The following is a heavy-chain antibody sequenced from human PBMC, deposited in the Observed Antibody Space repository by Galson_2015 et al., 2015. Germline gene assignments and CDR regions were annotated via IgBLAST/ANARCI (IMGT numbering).Heavy chain of an antibody. CDR1: GFTFDNHA. J-gene: IGHJ4*02. V-gene: IGHV3-33*06. CDR3: AKAGALGSVLSDS. CDR2: IWSDGTYT. Sequence: SLRLSCAASGFTFDNHAMHWVRQAPGKGLEWVAIIWSDGTYTYYADSVKGRFTISRDNSKNTLFLQMNNLRAEDTAMYYCAKAGALGSVLSDSWGQGTLITGSS. D-gene: IGHD3-10*01.